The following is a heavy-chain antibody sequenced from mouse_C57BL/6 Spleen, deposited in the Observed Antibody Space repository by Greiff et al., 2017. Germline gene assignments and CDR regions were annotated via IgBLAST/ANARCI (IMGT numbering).Heavy chain of an antibody. D-gene: IGHD2-1*01. CDR3: ASGEGNYDAFDY. Sequence: VQLQQSGAELVRPGASVKLSCKASGYTFTDYYINWVKQRPGQGLEWIAKIYPGSGNTYYNEKFKGKATLTAEKSSSPAYIQLSSLTSQGSAVYFCASGEGNYDAFDYWGQGTSVTVSS. CDR1: GYTFTDYY. V-gene: IGHV1-76*01. CDR2: IYPGSGNT. J-gene: IGHJ4*01.